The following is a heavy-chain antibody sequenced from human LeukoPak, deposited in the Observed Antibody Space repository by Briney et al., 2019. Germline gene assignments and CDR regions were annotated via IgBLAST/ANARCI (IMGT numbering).Heavy chain of an antibody. CDR2: IRYHGNNR. V-gene: IGHV3-30*02. Sequence: PGGSLRLSCAASGFTFSSYGMHWVRQAPGKGLEWVAFIRYHGNNRYYADSVKGRFTISRDNSKNTLYLQVNSLRAEDTAVYYCATVADSSGWSRYYFDYWGQGTVVTVSS. CDR1: GFTFSSYG. J-gene: IGHJ4*02. D-gene: IGHD6-19*01. CDR3: ATVADSSGWSRYYFDY.